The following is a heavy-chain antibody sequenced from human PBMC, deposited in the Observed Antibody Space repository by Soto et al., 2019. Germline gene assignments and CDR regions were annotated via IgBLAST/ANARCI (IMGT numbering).Heavy chain of an antibody. CDR3: ARHGYYVSYWYFDL. V-gene: IGHV4-59*08. J-gene: IGHJ2*01. Sequence: QVQLQESGPGLVKPSETLSLTCTVSGGSISSYYWSWIRQPPGKGLEWIGYIYYSGSTNYNPSLKSRVTISVDTSKNQFSLKLSSVTAADTAVYYCARHGYYVSYWYFDLWGRGTLVTVSS. D-gene: IGHD3-10*01. CDR2: IYYSGST. CDR1: GGSISSYY.